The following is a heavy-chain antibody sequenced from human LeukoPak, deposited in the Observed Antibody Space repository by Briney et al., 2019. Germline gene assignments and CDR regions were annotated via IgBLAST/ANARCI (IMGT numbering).Heavy chain of an antibody. V-gene: IGHV3-23*01. D-gene: IGHD2-15*01. CDR2: MSGSCGST. CDR3: AKVDRYCSGGSCYGFDY. Sequence: GGSLRLSCAASGFTFSSDAMSCVRQAPGKRLEWGSAMSGSCGSTYYADSVKGRFTISRDNSQNTLYLQMNSLRAEATAVYYCAKVDRYCSGGSCYGFDYWGQGTLVTVSS. J-gene: IGHJ4*02. CDR1: GFTFSSDA.